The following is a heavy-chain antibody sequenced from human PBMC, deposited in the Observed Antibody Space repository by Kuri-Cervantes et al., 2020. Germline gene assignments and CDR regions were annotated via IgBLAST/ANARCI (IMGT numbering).Heavy chain of an antibody. CDR3: AREDGTMVRGLYYFDY. Sequence: GSLRLSCAASGFTFSSYWMSWVRQAPGKGLEWVANIKQDGSEKYYVDSVKGRFTISRDNAKNSLYLQMSSLRAEDTAVYYCAREDGTMVRGLYYFDYWGQGTLVTVSS. V-gene: IGHV3-7*01. J-gene: IGHJ4*02. CDR2: IKQDGSEK. CDR1: GFTFSSYW. D-gene: IGHD3-10*01.